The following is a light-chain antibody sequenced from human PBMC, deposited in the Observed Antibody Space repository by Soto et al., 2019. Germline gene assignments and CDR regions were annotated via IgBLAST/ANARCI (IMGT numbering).Light chain of an antibody. J-gene: IGKJ3*01. CDR2: SAS. CDR1: QGISRW. CDR3: QQANSFPLT. V-gene: IGKV1-12*01. Sequence: DIQMTQLPSSMSASVGDRVTITCRASQGISRWLAWYHQKPGKAPNLLIYSASTLHSGVPSRFSGSGSGTEFTLTISSLQPEDFVTYYCQQANSFPLTGGPGTKVDMK.